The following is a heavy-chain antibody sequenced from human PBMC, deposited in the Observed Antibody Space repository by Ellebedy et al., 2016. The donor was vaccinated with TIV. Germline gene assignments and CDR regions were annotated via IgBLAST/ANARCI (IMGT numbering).Heavy chain of an antibody. CDR2: IYSSAGM. J-gene: IGHJ3*01. CDR3: ASLGRWEEVRHAFNF. D-gene: IGHD1-26*01. V-gene: IGHV4-59*01. CDR1: GVSMSTFY. Sequence: MPSETLSLTCTVSGVSMSTFYWTWIRQSPGKGLEWIGYIYSSAGMKFNPSLQSRVSISVDTSKNQFSLRLTSVTAADTAVYYCASLGRWEEVRHAFNFWGQGTMVTVSS.